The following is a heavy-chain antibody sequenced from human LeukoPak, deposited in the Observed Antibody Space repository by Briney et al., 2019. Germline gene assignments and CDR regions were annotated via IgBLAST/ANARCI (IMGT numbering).Heavy chain of an antibody. D-gene: IGHD6-13*01. J-gene: IGHJ6*02. V-gene: IGHV4-30-2*01. CDR2: IYHSGST. CDR3: AREGRSSWSPYYYYGMDV. CDR1: GGSISSGGYY. Sequence: PSETLSLTCTVSGGSISSGGYYWSWIRQPPGKGLEWIGYIYHSGSTYYNPSLKSRVTISVDRSKNQFSLKLSSATAADTAVYYCAREGRSSWSPYYYYGMDVWGQGTTVTVSS.